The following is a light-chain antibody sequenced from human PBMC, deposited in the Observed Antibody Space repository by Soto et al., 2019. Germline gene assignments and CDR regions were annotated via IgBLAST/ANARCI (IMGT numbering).Light chain of an antibody. J-gene: IGKJ4*01. CDR1: QAINTY. CDR2: DAS. Sequence: DIQLTQSPSLLSASVGDRVTITCRARQAINTYLACYQQKPGKAPNLLIYDASTLKRGVPSRFSGSGSGTEFSLTLTSLQAEDFAAHFCQHLNSCPLTFCGGTKVDIK. CDR3: QHLNSCPLT. V-gene: IGKV1-9*01.